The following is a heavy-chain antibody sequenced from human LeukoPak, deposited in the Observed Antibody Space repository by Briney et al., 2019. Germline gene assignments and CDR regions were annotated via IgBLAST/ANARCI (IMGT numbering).Heavy chain of an antibody. CDR1: GFTFSSYA. CDR2: ISGSGGST. CDR3: AKPAFYSGSRQRAFDI. D-gene: IGHD1-26*01. Sequence: GGSLRLSCAASGFTFSSYAMSWVRQAPGKGLEWVSAISGSGGSTYYADSVKGRFPISRDNSKNTLYLQMNSLRAEDTAVYYCAKPAFYSGSRQRAFDIWGQGTMVTVSS. V-gene: IGHV3-23*01. J-gene: IGHJ3*02.